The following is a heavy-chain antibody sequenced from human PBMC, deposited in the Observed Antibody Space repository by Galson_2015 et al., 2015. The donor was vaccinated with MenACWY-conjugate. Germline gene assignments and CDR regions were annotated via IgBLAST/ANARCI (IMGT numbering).Heavy chain of an antibody. CDR3: ARDFRPGSCYYCSYYYYYGMDV. D-gene: IGHD2-15*01. CDR1: GLTFSSYS. CDR2: ISSSSSTI. V-gene: IGHV3-48*01. J-gene: IGHJ6*02. Sequence: SLRLSCAASGLTFSSYSMNWVRQAPGKGLEWVSYISSSSSTIYYADSVKGRFTISRDNAKNSLYLQMNSLRAEDTAVYYCARDFRPGSCYYCSYYYYYGMDVWGQGTTVTVSS.